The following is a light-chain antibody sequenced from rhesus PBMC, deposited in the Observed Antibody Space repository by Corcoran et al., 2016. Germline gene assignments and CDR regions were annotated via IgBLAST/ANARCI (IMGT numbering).Light chain of an antibody. V-gene: IGKV4-1*01. CDR2: WAS. CDR1: QSLLYSSNNKNY. CDR3: QQYYSTPYN. J-gene: IGKJ2*01. Sequence: DIVMTQSPDSLAVSLGERITINCKSSQSLLYSSNNKNYLAWYQQKPGQAPKLLIYWASTRESGVPNRFSGDGSGTDFTHTISGLQAEDVAVYYCQQYYSTPYNFGQGTKVEIK.